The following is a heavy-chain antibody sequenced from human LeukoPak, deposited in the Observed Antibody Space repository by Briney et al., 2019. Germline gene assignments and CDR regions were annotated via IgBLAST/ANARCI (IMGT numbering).Heavy chain of an antibody. Sequence: ASVKVSCKASGYTFTSYGISWGRQAPGQGLEWMGWISAYNGNTNYAQKLQGRVTMTTDTSTSTAYMELRSLRSGDTAVYYCARDCTSCPNNFDYWGQGTLVIVSS. V-gene: IGHV1-18*01. D-gene: IGHD2-2*01. J-gene: IGHJ4*02. CDR3: ARDCTSCPNNFDY. CDR1: GYTFTSYG. CDR2: ISAYNGNT.